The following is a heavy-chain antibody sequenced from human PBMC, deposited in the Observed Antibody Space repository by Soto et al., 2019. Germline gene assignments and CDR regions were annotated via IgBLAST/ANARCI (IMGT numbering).Heavy chain of an antibody. CDR3: ARIPVDTYMINWFDP. J-gene: IGHJ5*02. Sequence: ETLSLTCTVSGCSVSSWDYYWSWIRQPPGKGLEWIGYIYYSGSTNYNPSLKSRVSISLDTSKNQFSLRLTSVTAADTAVYYCARIPVDTYMINWFDPWGQGTLVTVSS. CDR2: IYYSGST. V-gene: IGHV4-61*08. D-gene: IGHD5-18*01. CDR1: GCSVSSWDYY.